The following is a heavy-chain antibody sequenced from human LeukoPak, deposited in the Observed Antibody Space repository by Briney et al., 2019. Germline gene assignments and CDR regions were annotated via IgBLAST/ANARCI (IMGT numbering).Heavy chain of an antibody. J-gene: IGHJ4*02. Sequence: GGSLRLSCAASRFTFSSYGMHWVRQAPGKGLEWVAFIRYDGSNKYYADSVKGRFTISRDNSKNTLYLQMNSLRAEDTAVYYCAKDTLGSGGYFDYWGQGTLVTVSS. D-gene: IGHD1-14*01. CDR2: IRYDGSNK. CDR3: AKDTLGSGGYFDY. CDR1: RFTFSSYG. V-gene: IGHV3-30*02.